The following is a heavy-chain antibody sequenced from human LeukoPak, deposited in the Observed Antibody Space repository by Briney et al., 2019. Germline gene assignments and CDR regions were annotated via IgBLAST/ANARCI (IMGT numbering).Heavy chain of an antibody. V-gene: IGHV4-39*01. D-gene: IGHD3-9*01. J-gene: IGHJ4*02. Sequence: ASETLSLTCTVSGGSISSSSYFWGWIRQPPEKGLEWIGTVYYTGSTYYNPSLKSRLTISVDTSKTQFSLKLSSVTAADTAVYYCARLPYYDILTGPKIIDYWGQGTLVTVSS. CDR2: VYYTGST. CDR3: ARLPYYDILTGPKIIDY. CDR1: GGSISSSSYF.